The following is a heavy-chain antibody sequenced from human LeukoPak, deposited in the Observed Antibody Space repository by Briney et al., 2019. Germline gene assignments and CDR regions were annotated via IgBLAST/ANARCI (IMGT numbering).Heavy chain of an antibody. Sequence: GGSLRLSCAASGFTFSNYWMSWVRQAPGKGLKWVADIKKDGSDKYHVDSVKGRFTISRDNAKNSLYLQMNSLRAEDTAVYYCAKDRAWLQFDYWGQGTLVTVSS. J-gene: IGHJ4*02. CDR3: AKDRAWLQFDY. CDR2: IKKDGSDK. V-gene: IGHV3-7*04. CDR1: GFTFSNYW. D-gene: IGHD5-24*01.